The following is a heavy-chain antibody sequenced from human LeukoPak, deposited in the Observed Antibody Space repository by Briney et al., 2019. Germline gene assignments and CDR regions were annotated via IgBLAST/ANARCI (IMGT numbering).Heavy chain of an antibody. CDR3: ASSPYGYYFDY. CDR1: GGSISTHY. CDR2: IYTSGST. J-gene: IGHJ4*02. Sequence: SETVSLTCTVSGGSISTHYWSWIRQPAGKGLEWIGRIYTSGSTNYNSSLKSRVTMSVDTSKNQVSLKLRTVTAADTAVYYCASSPYGYYFDYWGQGTLDSLSS. D-gene: IGHD6-13*01. V-gene: IGHV4-4*07.